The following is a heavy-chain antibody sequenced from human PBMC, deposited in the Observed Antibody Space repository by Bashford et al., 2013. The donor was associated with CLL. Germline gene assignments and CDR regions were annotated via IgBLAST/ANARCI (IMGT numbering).Heavy chain of an antibody. Sequence: SETLSLTCAVYGGSFSGYYWSWIRQPPGKGLEWIGEINHSGSTNYNPSLKSRVTISVDTSKNQFSLKLSSVTAADTAVYYCARGPMIVVVINPGEPYYYYYYGMDVWGPRDHGPPSP. D-gene: IGHD3-22*01. V-gene: IGHV4-34*01. CDR1: GGSFSGYY. J-gene: IGHJ6*02. CDR2: INHSGST. CDR3: ARGPMIVVVINPGEPYYYYYYGMDV.